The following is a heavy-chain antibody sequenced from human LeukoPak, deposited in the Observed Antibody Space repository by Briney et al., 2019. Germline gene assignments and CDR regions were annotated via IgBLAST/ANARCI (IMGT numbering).Heavy chain of an antibody. CDR2: IMPLFGTA. CDR3: ARDYGSGSYGDTGSPAFDI. V-gene: IGHV1-69*05. CDR1: VGTFNNAA. Sequence: SVKVSCKTSVGTFNNAAISWVRQAPGQGLEWLGGIMPLFGTAGYAQKFQGRVTITKDESTRTVYLELTSLTSDDTAVYYCARDYGSGSYGDTGSPAFDIWGQGTMVAVSS. J-gene: IGHJ3*02. D-gene: IGHD3-10*01.